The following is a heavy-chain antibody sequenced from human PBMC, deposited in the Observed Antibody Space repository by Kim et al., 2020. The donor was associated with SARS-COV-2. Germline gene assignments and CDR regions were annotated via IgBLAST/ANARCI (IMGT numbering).Heavy chain of an antibody. D-gene: IGHD3-22*01. V-gene: IGHV7-4-1*02. J-gene: IGHJ4*02. CDR3: ARPRYDSSGYYDY. Sequence: SAPGFTGRFVLSLDTSVSTAYLQISSLKAEDTAVYYCARPRYDSSGYYDYWGQGTLVTVSS.